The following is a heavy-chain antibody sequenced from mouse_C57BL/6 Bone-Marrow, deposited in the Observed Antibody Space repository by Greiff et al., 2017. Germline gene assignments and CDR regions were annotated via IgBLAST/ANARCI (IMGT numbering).Heavy chain of an antibody. Sequence: VQLQQSGAELARPGASVKLSCKASGYTFTSYGISWVKQRTGQGLEWIGEIYPRSGNTYYNEKFKGKATLTADKSSSTAYMELRSLASADYAVYCSANCLYCFDYWGQGTTLTVSS. J-gene: IGHJ2*01. V-gene: IGHV1-81*01. CDR1: GYTFTSYG. CDR3: ANCLYCFDY. CDR2: IYPRSGNT.